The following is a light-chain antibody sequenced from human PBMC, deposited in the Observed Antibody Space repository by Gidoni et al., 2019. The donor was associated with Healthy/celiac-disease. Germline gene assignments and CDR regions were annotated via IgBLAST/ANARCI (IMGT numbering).Light chain of an antibody. V-gene: IGKV3-11*01. CDR1: QSVSSY. Sequence: EIVLTQSPATLSLSPGERATLSCRSSQSVSSYLAWYQQKPGQAPRLLIYDASNRATGIPARFSGSGSGTDFTITISSLKPEDFAVYYCQQRSNWTPEFTFGPGTKVDIK. CDR3: QQRSNWTPEFT. CDR2: DAS. J-gene: IGKJ3*01.